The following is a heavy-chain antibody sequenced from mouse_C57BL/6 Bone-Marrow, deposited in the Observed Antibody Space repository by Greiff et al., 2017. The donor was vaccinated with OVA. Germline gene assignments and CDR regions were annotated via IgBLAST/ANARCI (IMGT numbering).Heavy chain of an antibody. D-gene: IGHD2-3*01. Sequence: QVQLQQPGADLVKPGASVKVSCTASGYTFTSYWMHWVQPAPGQGLEWIARINPSNSAINSPQTFKGKSPLSVDNSSNTAYMQLSSLTSEDSAVYYCAITPAWLLRAMDYWGQGTSVTVSS. V-gene: IGHV1-74*01. CDR3: AITPAWLLRAMDY. CDR1: GYTFTSYW. CDR2: INPSNSAI. J-gene: IGHJ4*01.